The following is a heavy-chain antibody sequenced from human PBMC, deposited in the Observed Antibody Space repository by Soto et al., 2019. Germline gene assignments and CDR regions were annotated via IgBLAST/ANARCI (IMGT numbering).Heavy chain of an antibody. J-gene: IGHJ3*02. D-gene: IGHD3-3*01. CDR1: GYTFTSYD. CDR2: TNPNSGNT. Sequence: ASVKVSCKASGYTFTSYDINWVRQATGQGLEWMGWTNPNSGNTGYAQKFQGRVTMTRNTSISTAYMELSSLRSEDTAVYYCARDTTIFGVVIGWEVDAFDIWGQGTMVTVSS. V-gene: IGHV1-8*01. CDR3: ARDTTIFGVVIGWEVDAFDI.